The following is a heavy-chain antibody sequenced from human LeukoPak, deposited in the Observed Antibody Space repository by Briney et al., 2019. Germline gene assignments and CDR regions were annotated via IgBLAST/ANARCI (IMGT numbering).Heavy chain of an antibody. CDR2: IGTAGDT. D-gene: IGHD3-3*01. CDR1: GFTFSSYD. CDR3: ARDRGYYDFWSGQYYYYGMDV. V-gene: IGHV3-13*01. Sequence: GGSLRLSCAASGFTFSSYDMPWVRHATGKGLEWVSAIGTAGDTYYPGSVKGRFTISRENAKNSLYLQMNSLRAGDTAVYYCARDRGYYDFWSGQYYYYGMDVWGQGTTVTVSS. J-gene: IGHJ6*02.